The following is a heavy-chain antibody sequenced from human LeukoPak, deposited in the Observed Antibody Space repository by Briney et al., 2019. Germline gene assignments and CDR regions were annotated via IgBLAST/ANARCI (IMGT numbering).Heavy chain of an antibody. J-gene: IGHJ3*02. V-gene: IGHV4-59*01. CDR3: ARRRDSGWNDAFDI. Sequence: PSETLSLTCTVSGGSISSYYWSWIRQPPGKGLEWIGYIYYSGSTNYSPSLQSRVTISVDTSKNQFSLKLSSVTAADTAVYYCARRRDSGWNDAFDIWGQGTMVTISS. D-gene: IGHD6-19*01. CDR1: GGSISSYY. CDR2: IYYSGST.